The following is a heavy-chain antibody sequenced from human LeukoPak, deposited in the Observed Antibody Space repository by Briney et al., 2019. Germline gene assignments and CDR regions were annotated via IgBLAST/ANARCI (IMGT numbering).Heavy chain of an antibody. CDR2: IHYSGST. J-gene: IGHJ6*03. V-gene: IGHV4-39*01. Sequence: PSETLSLTCTVSGGSISDSRHYWGWIRQPPGKGLEWIGSIHYSGSTYHNPSLRSRLTISVDTSKNQFSLKLISVTAADTAAYYCARPLYYYYYMDVWGKGTTVTVSS. CDR1: GGSISDSRHY. CDR3: ARPLYYYYYMDV.